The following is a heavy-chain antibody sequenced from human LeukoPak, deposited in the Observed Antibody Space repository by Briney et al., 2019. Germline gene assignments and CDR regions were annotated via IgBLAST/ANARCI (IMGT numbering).Heavy chain of an antibody. CDR3: ARVSAGVIGMKDVFDI. V-gene: IGHV3-48*03. D-gene: IGHD3-16*02. Sequence: GGSLRLSCAASGFTFSNYEMNWVRQAPGKGLEWLSYISGNGNTIYYADSVKGRFTISRDNAKNSLYLQMNSLRAEDTAVYYCARVSAGVIGMKDVFDIWGQGTMVTVSS. J-gene: IGHJ3*02. CDR2: ISGNGNTI. CDR1: GFTFSNYE.